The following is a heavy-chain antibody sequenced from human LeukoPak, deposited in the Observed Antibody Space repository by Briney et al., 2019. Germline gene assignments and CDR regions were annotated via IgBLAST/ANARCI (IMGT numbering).Heavy chain of an antibody. CDR2: INHSGST. CDR3: ARGGRYSYGFDP. D-gene: IGHD5-18*01. CDR1: GGSFSGYY. J-gene: IGHJ5*02. Sequence: SETLSLTCAVYGGSFSGYYWSWIRQPPGKGLEWIGEINHSGSTKYNPSLKSRVTISVDTSKNQFSLKLSSVTAADTAVYYCARGGRYSYGFDPWGQGILVTVSS. V-gene: IGHV4-34*01.